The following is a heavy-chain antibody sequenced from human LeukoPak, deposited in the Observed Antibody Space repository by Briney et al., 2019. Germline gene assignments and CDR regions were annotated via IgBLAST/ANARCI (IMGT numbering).Heavy chain of an antibody. J-gene: IGHJ4*02. Sequence: ASVKVSCKASGYTSTGYYMHWVRQAPGQGLEWMGWINPNSGGTNYAQKFQGWVTMTRDTSISTAYMELSRLRSDDTAVYYCARDSYSSSSWVLYYFDYWGQGTLVTVSS. D-gene: IGHD6-13*01. CDR1: GYTSTGYY. V-gene: IGHV1-2*04. CDR3: ARDSYSSSSWVLYYFDY. CDR2: INPNSGGT.